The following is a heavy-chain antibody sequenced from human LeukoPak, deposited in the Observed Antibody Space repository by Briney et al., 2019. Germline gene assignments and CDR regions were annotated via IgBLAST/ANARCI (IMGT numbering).Heavy chain of an antibody. CDR3: ARYGAAPAAYYYYYMDV. J-gene: IGHJ6*03. Sequence: GGSLRLSCAASGFTFSSYCMTWVRQAPGKGLEWVANIKQDGSEKYYVDSVKGRFTISRDNAKNSLYLQVNSLRAEDTAVYFCARYGAAPAAYYYYYMDVWGKGTTVTVSS. V-gene: IGHV3-7*01. D-gene: IGHD2-2*01. CDR1: GFTFSSYC. CDR2: IKQDGSEK.